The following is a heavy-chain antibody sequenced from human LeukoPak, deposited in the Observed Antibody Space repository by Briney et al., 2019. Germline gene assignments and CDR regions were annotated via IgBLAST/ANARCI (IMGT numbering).Heavy chain of an antibody. V-gene: IGHV4-30-2*01. CDR3: ARETIAAAIDY. D-gene: IGHD6-13*01. J-gene: IGHJ4*02. CDR2: IYHSGST. Sequence: NPSQTLSLTCTVSGGSISSGGYYWSWIRQPPGKGLEWIGYIYHSGSTYYNPSLKSRVTISVDRSKNQFSLKLSSVTAADTAVYYCARETIAAAIDYWGQGTLVTVSS. CDR1: GGSISSGGYY.